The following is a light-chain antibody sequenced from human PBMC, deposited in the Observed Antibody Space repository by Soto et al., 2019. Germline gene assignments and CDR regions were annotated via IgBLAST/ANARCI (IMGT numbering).Light chain of an antibody. Sequence: QSVLTQSPAASGTPGHRVIISCSGSTSNIGRNYVCWYQQFPGTAPKLLIYGNSQRPSGVPDRFSGSKSDTTASLAISGLRSEDEAEYFCAVWDHSLSGYVFGSGTKVIV. CDR1: TSNIGRNY. CDR3: AVWDHSLSGYV. V-gene: IGLV1-47*01. J-gene: IGLJ1*01. CDR2: GNS.